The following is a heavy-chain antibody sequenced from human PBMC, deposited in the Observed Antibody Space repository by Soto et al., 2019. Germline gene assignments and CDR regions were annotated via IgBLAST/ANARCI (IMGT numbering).Heavy chain of an antibody. CDR2: IGTSGDT. CDR1: GFTFSSYD. CDR3: AKEGRLSLDAFDI. V-gene: IGHV3-13*01. Sequence: EVQLVESGGGLVQPGGSLRLSCAASGFTFSSYDMHWVRQTTGKGLEWVSVIGTSGDTYYAASVKGRFTISRENAKNSVYLQTNSLSAGDTAVYYCAKEGRLSLDAFDIWGQGTMVTVSS. J-gene: IGHJ3*02.